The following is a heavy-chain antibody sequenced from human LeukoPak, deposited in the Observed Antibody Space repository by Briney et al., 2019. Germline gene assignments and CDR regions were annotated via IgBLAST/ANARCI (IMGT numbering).Heavy chain of an antibody. CDR2: IYHSGST. D-gene: IGHD1-1*01. CDR3: AEVERRNY. V-gene: IGHV4-38-2*01. J-gene: IGHJ4*02. CDR1: GYSISSGYY. Sequence: PSETLSLTCAVSGYSISSGYYWGWIGQPPGKGLEWIGSIYHSGSTYYNPSLKSRVTISVDTSKNQFSLKLRSVTAADTAVYYCAEVERRNYWGQGTLVTVSS.